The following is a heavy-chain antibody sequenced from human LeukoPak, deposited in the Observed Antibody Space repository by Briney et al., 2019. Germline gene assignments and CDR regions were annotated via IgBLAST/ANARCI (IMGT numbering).Heavy chain of an antibody. CDR3: ARDSSGWLGAFDI. V-gene: IGHV3-33*01. J-gene: IGHJ3*02. D-gene: IGHD6-19*01. Sequence: GGSLRLSCAASGFTFSSYGMHWVRQAPGKGLEWVAVIWYDGSNKYYADSVKGRFTISRDNSKNTLYLQMNSLRAEDTAVYYCARDSSGWLGAFDIWGQGTMVTVSS. CDR2: IWYDGSNK. CDR1: GFTFSSYG.